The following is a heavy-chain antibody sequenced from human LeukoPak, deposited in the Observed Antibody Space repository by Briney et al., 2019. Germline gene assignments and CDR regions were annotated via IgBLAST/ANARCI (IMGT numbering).Heavy chain of an antibody. D-gene: IGHD2-15*01. Sequence: ASVKVSCKASGYTFTSYGISWVRQAPGQGLEWMGWINAYNGNTNYAQKLQGRVTMTTDTSTSTAYMELRSLGSDDTAVYYCARDYCSGGSCYLVLDPWGQGTLVTVSS. CDR3: ARDYCSGGSCYLVLDP. CDR1: GYTFTSYG. CDR2: INAYNGNT. J-gene: IGHJ5*02. V-gene: IGHV1-18*01.